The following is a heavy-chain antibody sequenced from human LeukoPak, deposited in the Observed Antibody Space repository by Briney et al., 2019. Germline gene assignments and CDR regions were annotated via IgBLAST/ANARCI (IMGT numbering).Heavy chain of an antibody. V-gene: IGHV3-48*02. J-gene: IGHJ3*02. CDR1: GFSFSSYN. D-gene: IGHD2-21*02. Sequence: GGSLRLSCAASGFSFSSYNMNWVRQAPGKGLEWVSYISRSSTTIYYADALKGRFIVSRDNGKNSLYLQMNSLRDEDTAVYYCARDRYCGGDCHSDGLDIWGQGTMVAVSS. CDR3: ARDRYCGGDCHSDGLDI. CDR2: ISRSSTTI.